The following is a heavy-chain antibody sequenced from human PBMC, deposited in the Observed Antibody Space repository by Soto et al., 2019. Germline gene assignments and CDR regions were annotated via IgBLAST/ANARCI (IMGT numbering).Heavy chain of an antibody. J-gene: IGHJ4*02. CDR3: ARGTYFDY. Sequence: ASVKVSCKASGYTFTNYDISWMRQAPGQGLEWMGWISANNGNTNYPQKLQGRVTMTTDTSTSTAYMELRSLTSDDTAVYYCARGTYFDYWGQGTLVTVSS. V-gene: IGHV1-18*01. CDR1: GYTFTNYD. CDR2: ISANNGNT.